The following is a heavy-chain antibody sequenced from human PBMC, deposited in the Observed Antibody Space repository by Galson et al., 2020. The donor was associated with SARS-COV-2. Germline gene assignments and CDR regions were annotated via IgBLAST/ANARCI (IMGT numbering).Heavy chain of an antibody. CDR3: VKGPAAWSAVVKFDS. J-gene: IGHJ4*02. CDR2: INWNSGRI. D-gene: IGHD2-21*01. V-gene: IGHV3-9*01. CDR1: GFRFDDYA. Sequence: GGSLRLSCAASGFRFDDYAMYWVRQPPGKGLEWVANINWNSGRIAYADAVKGRFTISRDNAKNSLYLQMNSLRAEDSALYFCVKGPAAWSAVVKFDSWGQGTLVTVSS.